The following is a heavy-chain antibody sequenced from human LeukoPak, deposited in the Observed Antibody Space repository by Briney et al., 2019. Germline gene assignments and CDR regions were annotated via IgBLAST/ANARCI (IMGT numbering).Heavy chain of an antibody. Sequence: SETLSLTCTVSVGSISSYYWSCIPQPPGKGLEWIGYIYYSGSTNYNPSLKSRVTVSVDTSKNQFSLKLSSVTAADTAVYYCARQGGGFWYFDLWGRGTLVTVSS. CDR2: IYYSGST. CDR1: VGSISSYY. J-gene: IGHJ2*01. CDR3: ARQGGGFWYFDL. D-gene: IGHD6-25*01. V-gene: IGHV4-59*08.